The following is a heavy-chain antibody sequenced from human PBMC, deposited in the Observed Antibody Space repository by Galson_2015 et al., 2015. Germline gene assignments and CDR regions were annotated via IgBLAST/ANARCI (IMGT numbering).Heavy chain of an antibody. CDR3: ARDLGITMIVPYGMDV. CDR1: GFTFSSYG. CDR2: IWYDGSNK. J-gene: IGHJ6*02. D-gene: IGHD3-22*01. V-gene: IGHV3-33*01. Sequence: SLRLSCAASGFTFSSYGMHWVRQAPGMGLEWVAVIWYDGSNKYYADSVKGRFTISRDNSKNTLYLQMNSLRAEDTAVYYCARDLGITMIVPYGMDVWGQGTTVTVSS.